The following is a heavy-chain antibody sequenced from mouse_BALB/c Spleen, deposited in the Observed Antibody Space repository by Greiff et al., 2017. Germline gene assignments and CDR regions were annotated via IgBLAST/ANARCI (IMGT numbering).Heavy chain of an antibody. CDR1: GFTFSSFG. V-gene: IGHV5-17*02. Sequence: EVKLMESGGGLVQPGGSRKLSCAASGFTFSSFGMPWVRQAPEKGLEWVAYISSGSSTIYYADTVKGRFTISRDNPKNTLCLQMTSLRSEDTAMYYCARSTPYDDEAWFAYWGQVTLVTVSA. CDR3: ARSTPYDDEAWFAY. J-gene: IGHJ3*01. D-gene: IGHD2-4*01. CDR2: ISSGSSTI.